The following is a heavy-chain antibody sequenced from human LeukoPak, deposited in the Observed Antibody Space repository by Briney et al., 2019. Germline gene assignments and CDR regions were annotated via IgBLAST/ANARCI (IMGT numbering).Heavy chain of an antibody. CDR1: GGTFISYA. V-gene: IGHV1-69*05. CDR3: ASENIAVAGHKWFDP. D-gene: IGHD6-19*01. CDR2: IVPIFGTA. J-gene: IGHJ5*02. Sequence: SVKVSCKASGGTFISYAISWVRQAPGQGLEWMGGIVPIFGTANYAQKFQGRGTITTDEDTSTAYMELSSLTSEDTAVYYCASENIAVAGHKWFDPWGQGTLVTVSS.